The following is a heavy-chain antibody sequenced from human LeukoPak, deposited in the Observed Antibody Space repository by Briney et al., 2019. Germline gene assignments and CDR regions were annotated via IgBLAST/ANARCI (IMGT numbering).Heavy chain of an antibody. D-gene: IGHD3-10*01. CDR2: INHSGST. CDR1: GGSFSGYY. Sequence: PSETLSLTCAVYGGSFSGYYWSWIRQTPGKGLEWIGEINHSGSTNYNPSLKSRVTISVDTSKNQFSLKLSSVTAADTAVYYCARQKYYGSGSYYKRPPYFDYWGQGTLVTVSS. V-gene: IGHV4-34*01. J-gene: IGHJ4*02. CDR3: ARQKYYGSGSYYKRPPYFDY.